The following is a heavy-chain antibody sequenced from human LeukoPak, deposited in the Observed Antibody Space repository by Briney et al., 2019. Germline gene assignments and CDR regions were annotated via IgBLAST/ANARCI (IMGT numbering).Heavy chain of an antibody. CDR2: INHSGST. CDR1: GGSFSGYY. V-gene: IGHV4-34*01. CDR3: ARKSQSRPRYFDL. D-gene: IGHD6-19*01. Sequence: SETLSLTCAVYGGSFSGYYWSWIRQPPGKGLEWIGEINHSGSTNYNPSLKSRVTISVDTSKNQFSLKLSSVTAADTAVYYCARKSQSRPRYFDLWGRGTLVTVSS. J-gene: IGHJ2*01.